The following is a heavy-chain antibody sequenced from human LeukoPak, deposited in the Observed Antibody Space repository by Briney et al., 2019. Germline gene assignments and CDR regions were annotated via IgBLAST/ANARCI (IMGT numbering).Heavy chain of an antibody. Sequence: PGGSLRLSCAASGFTFSSYAMSWVRQAPGKGLEWVSAISGSGGSTYYADSVKGRFTISRDNSKNTLYLQMNSLRAEDTAVYYCAKDPLLWFGEHPHTEIWFDPWGQGTLVTVSS. CDR2: ISGSGGST. CDR1: GFTFSSYA. CDR3: AKDPLLWFGEHPHTEIWFDP. V-gene: IGHV3-23*01. D-gene: IGHD3-10*01. J-gene: IGHJ5*02.